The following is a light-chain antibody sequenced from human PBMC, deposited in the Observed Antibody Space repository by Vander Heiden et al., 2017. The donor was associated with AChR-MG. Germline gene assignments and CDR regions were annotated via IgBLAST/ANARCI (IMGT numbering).Light chain of an antibody. J-gene: IGLJ1*01. CDR2: DVS. V-gene: IGLV2-11*01. CDR3: CSDAGSYTFPV. CDR1: SSDVGGYNY. Sequence: QSALSPPRSVSGSPGQSVTISCTGTSSDVGGYNYVSWYQQHPGKAPKLMIYDVSKRPSGVPDRFSGSKSGNTASLTISGLQAEDEADYYCCSDAGSYTFPVFGTGTKVTVL.